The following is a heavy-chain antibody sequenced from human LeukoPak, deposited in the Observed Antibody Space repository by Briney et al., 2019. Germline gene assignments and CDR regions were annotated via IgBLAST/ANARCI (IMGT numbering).Heavy chain of an antibody. J-gene: IGHJ4*02. V-gene: IGHV3-30*04. CDR1: GFTFSSYA. Sequence: GGSLRLSCAASGFTFSSYAMHWVRQAPGKGLEWVAVISYDGSNKYYADSVKGRFTISRDNSKNTLYLQMNSLRAEDTAVYYCASSSGSSWYYFDYWGQGTLVTVSS. CDR3: ASSSGSSWYYFDY. D-gene: IGHD6-13*01. CDR2: ISYDGSNK.